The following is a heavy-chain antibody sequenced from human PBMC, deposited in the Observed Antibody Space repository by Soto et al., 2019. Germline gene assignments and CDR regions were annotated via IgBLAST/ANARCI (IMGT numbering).Heavy chain of an antibody. CDR1: GGSISRSSYY. D-gene: IGHD1-20*01. J-gene: IGHJ4*02. CDR3: ARSITRPERFDY. Sequence: QLQLQESGPGLVKPSGTLSLTCTVSGGSISRSSYYWGWIRQPPGKGLDWIGNIYYSGNTYYNPSLQSRVTISVDTSKNHFSLKLTSATAADTAVYYCARSITRPERFDYWGQGALVTVSS. V-gene: IGHV4-39*02. CDR2: IYYSGNT.